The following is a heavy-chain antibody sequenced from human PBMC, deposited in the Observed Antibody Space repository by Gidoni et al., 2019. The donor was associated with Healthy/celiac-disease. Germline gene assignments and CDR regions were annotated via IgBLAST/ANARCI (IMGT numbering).Heavy chain of an antibody. V-gene: IGHV4-31*03. CDR2: IYYSGST. Sequence: QVQLQESGPGLVKPSQTLSLTCTVSGGSISSGGYYWSWIRQHPGKGLEWIGYIYYSGSTYYNPSLKSRVTISVDTSKNQFSLKLSSVTAADTAVYYCARVDEMATSPIDAFDIWGQGTMVTVSS. CDR3: ARVDEMATSPIDAFDI. CDR1: GGSISSGGYY. J-gene: IGHJ3*02. D-gene: IGHD5-12*01.